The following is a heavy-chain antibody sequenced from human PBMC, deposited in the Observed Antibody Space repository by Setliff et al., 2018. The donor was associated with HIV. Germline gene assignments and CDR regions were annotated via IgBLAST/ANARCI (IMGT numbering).Heavy chain of an antibody. J-gene: IGHJ3*01. Sequence: LSLTCAVYGESFSGYHWSWIRQPPGKGLEWIGEINHSGSTSYDPSLKSRVTISLDTSKSHFSLRLNSVTAADTAVYYCRSSAWYGGDAFDLWGQGTMVTV. CDR2: INHSGST. V-gene: IGHV4-34*01. D-gene: IGHD6-19*01. CDR3: RSSAWYGGDAFDL. CDR1: GESFSGYH.